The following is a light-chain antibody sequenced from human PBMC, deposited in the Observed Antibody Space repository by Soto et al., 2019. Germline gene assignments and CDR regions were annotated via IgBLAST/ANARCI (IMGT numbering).Light chain of an antibody. V-gene: IGKV1-27*01. CDR1: QGISNY. CDR3: QKYNSALWT. Sequence: DIQMTQSPSSLSASVGDIVTSTCRASQGISNYLAWYQQKPGKVPKLLIYAASTLQSGVPSRFSGSGSGTDFTLTISSLQPEDVATYYCQKYNSALWTFGQGTKVEIK. CDR2: AAS. J-gene: IGKJ1*01.